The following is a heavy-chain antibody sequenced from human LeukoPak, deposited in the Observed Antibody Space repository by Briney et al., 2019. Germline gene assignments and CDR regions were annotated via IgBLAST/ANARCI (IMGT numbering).Heavy chain of an antibody. Sequence: GSLRLSCAASGFTFSSYSMNWVRQAPGKGLEWVSSISCSSSYIYYADSVKGRFTISRDNAKNSLYLQMNSLRAEDTAVYYCARGHDYGDYGGYWGQGTLVTVSS. J-gene: IGHJ4*02. CDR1: GFTFSSYS. CDR2: ISCSSSYI. CDR3: ARGHDYGDYGGY. D-gene: IGHD4-17*01. V-gene: IGHV3-21*01.